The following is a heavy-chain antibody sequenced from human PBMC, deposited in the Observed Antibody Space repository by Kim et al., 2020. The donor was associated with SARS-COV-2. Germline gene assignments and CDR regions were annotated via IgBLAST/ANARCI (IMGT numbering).Heavy chain of an antibody. CDR3: ARAAIGLLRYTPYYFDY. Sequence: ASVKVSCKASGYTFTSYGISWVRQAPGQGLEWMGWISAYNGNTNYAQKLQGRVTMTTDTSTSTAYMELRSLRSDDTAVYYCARAAIGLLRYTPYYFDYWGQGTLVTVSS. V-gene: IGHV1-18*01. CDR2: ISAYNGNT. CDR1: GYTFTSYG. J-gene: IGHJ4*02. D-gene: IGHD1-20*01.